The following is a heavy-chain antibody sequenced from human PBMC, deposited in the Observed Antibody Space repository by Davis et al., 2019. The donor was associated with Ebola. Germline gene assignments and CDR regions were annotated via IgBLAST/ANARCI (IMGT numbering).Heavy chain of an antibody. V-gene: IGHV1-69*05. D-gene: IGHD4-23*01. J-gene: IGHJ3*02. CDR3: ARDRHDYGGIREAFDI. Sequence: SVKVSCKASGGTFSSYAISWVRQAPGQGLEWMGGIIPIFGTANYAQKFQGRVTMTRDTSISTAYMELSRLRSDDTAVYYCARDRHDYGGIREAFDIWGQGTMVTVSS. CDR2: IIPIFGTA. CDR1: GGTFSSYA.